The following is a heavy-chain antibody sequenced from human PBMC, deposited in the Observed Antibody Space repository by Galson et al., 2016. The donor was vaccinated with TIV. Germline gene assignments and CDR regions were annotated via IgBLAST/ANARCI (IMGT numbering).Heavy chain of an antibody. CDR1: GLSVSINY. D-gene: IGHD2-15*01. V-gene: IGHV3-66*02. CDR3: ARDRVVDATYYYYYYEMDV. Sequence: SLRLSCAASGLSVSINYMTWIRQAPGKGLEWVSLISHGGNTHYAASAEGRFTISRDNSTNTLDLQMNRLRVEDTAVYYCARDRVVDATYYYYYYEMDVWGQGTAVTVSS. J-gene: IGHJ6*02. CDR2: ISHGGNT.